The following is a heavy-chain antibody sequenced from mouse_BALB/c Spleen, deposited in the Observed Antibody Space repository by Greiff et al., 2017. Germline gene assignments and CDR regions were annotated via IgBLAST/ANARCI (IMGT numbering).Heavy chain of an antibody. CDR1: GYSFTGYF. D-gene: IGHD4-1*02. CDR3: ARSTGYAMDY. J-gene: IGHJ4*01. Sequence: EVQVVESGPELVKPGASVKISCKASGYSFTGYFMNWVMQSHGKSLEWIGRINPYNGDTFYNQKFKGKATLTVDKSSSTAHMELRSLASEDSAVYYCARSTGYAMDYWGQGTSVTVSS. V-gene: IGHV1-20*02. CDR2: INPYNGDT.